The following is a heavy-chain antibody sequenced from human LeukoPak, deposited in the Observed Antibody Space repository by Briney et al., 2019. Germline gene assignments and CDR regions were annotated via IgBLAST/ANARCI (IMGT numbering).Heavy chain of an antibody. CDR1: GFTFSSYS. CDR3: ASSAMVRGKIDY. J-gene: IGHJ4*02. Sequence: GGSLRLSCAASGFTFSSYSMNWVRQAPGKGLEWVSSISGSSSYIYYADSVKGRFTISRDNAKNSLYLQMNSLRAEDTAVYYCASSAMVRGKIDYWGQGTLVTVSS. CDR2: ISGSSSYI. V-gene: IGHV3-21*01. D-gene: IGHD3-10*01.